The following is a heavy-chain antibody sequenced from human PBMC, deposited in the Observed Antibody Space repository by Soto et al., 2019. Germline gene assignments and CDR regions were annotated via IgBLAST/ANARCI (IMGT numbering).Heavy chain of an antibody. V-gene: IGHV3-30-3*01. CDR3: RGGPNYFDY. CDR2: ISYDGSNK. Sequence: RGSLVVGCAASGFPFSIYAMHWVRQAPGKGLEWVAVISYDGSNKYYADSVKGRFTISRDNSKNTLYLQMNRLRAEDPAVYYCRGGPNYFDYWGQGTMVTVSS. CDR1: GFPFSIYA. D-gene: IGHD3-10*01. J-gene: IGHJ4*02.